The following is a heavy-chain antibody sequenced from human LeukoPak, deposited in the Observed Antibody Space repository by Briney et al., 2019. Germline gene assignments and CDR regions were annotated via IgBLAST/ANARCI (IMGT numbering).Heavy chain of an antibody. D-gene: IGHD5-24*01. V-gene: IGHV4-34*01. CDR3: ARKREGFNCFDS. CDR2: INHGGST. Sequence: PSETLSLTCAVYGGSFSGYYWTWIRQSPGKGLEWIWEINHGGSTNFNASLKSRVTLSVDTSGNQFSLKLDSVTAADTSVYYCARKREGFNCFDSWGQGTLVTVSS. J-gene: IGHJ4*02. CDR1: GGSFSGYY.